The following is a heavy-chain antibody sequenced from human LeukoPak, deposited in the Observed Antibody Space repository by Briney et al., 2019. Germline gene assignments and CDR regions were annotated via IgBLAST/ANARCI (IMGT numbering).Heavy chain of an antibody. D-gene: IGHD4-17*01. V-gene: IGHV3-23*01. J-gene: IGHJ4*02. Sequence: GGSLRLSCAASGFTFSSYAMSWVRQAPGKGLEWVSAISGSGGSTYYADSVKGRFTISRDNSKNTLSLQMNSLRAEDTAVYYCAKREDDYGDYEHYWGQGTLVTVSS. CDR2: ISGSGGST. CDR1: GFTFSSYA. CDR3: AKREDDYGDYEHY.